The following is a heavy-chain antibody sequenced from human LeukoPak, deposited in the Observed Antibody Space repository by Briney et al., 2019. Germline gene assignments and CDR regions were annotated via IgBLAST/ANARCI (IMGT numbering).Heavy chain of an antibody. V-gene: IGHV3-48*03. Sequence: GGSLRLSCAASGFTSSNYETTWVRQAPGKGLEWLSYMSSSGVITHYADSVKGRFTISRDNAKNSVWLQMNSLRAEDTAVYYCARLGQSGYFYFDYWGQGTLVTVSS. CDR3: ARLGQSGYFYFDY. D-gene: IGHD3-3*01. J-gene: IGHJ4*02. CDR2: MSSSGVIT. CDR1: GFTSSNYE.